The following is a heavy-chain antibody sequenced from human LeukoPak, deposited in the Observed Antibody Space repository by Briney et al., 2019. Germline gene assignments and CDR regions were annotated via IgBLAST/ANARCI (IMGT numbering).Heavy chain of an antibody. Sequence: ASVKVSXKASGYTFTSYGISWVRQAPGQGLEWIGWISAYNGNTNYAQKLQGRVTMTTDTSTSTAYMELRSLRSDDTAVYYCASSKAYDSSGYYETTCFDYWGQGTLVTVSS. CDR3: ASSKAYDSSGYYETTCFDY. D-gene: IGHD3-22*01. V-gene: IGHV1-18*01. CDR1: GYTFTSYG. CDR2: ISAYNGNT. J-gene: IGHJ4*02.